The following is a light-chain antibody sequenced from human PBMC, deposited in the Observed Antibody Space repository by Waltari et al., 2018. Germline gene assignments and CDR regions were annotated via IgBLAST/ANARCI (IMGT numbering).Light chain of an antibody. J-gene: IGLJ1*01. CDR1: SSDVGGYNY. V-gene: IGLV2-14*01. CDR3: SSYTSSSTYV. Sequence: QSALTQPASVSGSPGQSITISCTGTSSDVGGYNYVSWYQQQPGKAPKLMIYDVSKRPSGISNRFSGSKSGNTASLTISGLQPEDEADYYCSSYTSSSTYVFGTGTKVTVL. CDR2: DVS.